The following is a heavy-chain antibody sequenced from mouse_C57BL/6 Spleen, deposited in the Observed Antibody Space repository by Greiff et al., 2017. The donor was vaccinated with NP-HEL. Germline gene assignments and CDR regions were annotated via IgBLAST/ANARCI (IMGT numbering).Heavy chain of an antibody. Sequence: QVQLQQSGAELVKPGASVKISCKASGYAFSSYWMNWVKQRPGKGLEWFGQIYPGDGDTNYNGKFKGKATLTADKSSSTAYMQLSSLTSEGSAVYFCARRRSYGDDEGFDYWGQGTTLTVSS. V-gene: IGHV1-80*01. CDR1: GYAFSSYW. CDR2: IYPGDGDT. J-gene: IGHJ2*01. CDR3: ARRRSYGDDEGFDY. D-gene: IGHD2-2*01.